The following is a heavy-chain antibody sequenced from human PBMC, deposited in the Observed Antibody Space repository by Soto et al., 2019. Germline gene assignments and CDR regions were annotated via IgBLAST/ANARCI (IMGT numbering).Heavy chain of an antibody. J-gene: IGHJ4*02. V-gene: IGHV3-9*01. CDR2: ISWNSGSI. CDR1: GFTFDDYA. Sequence: DVQLVESGGGLAQPGRSLRLSCAASGFTFDDYAMHWVRQAPGKGLEWVSGISWNSGSIGYADSVKGRFTISRDNAKKCLYLQVNSLRAEDRAFYDCGAGSDYDILTGYCPYVDYWGQGTLVTVSS. D-gene: IGHD3-9*01. CDR3: GAGSDYDILTGYCPYVDY.